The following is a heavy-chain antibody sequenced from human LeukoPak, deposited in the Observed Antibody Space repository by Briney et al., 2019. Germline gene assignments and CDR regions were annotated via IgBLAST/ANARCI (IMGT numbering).Heavy chain of an antibody. Sequence: GGSLRLSCAASGFTFNIYYMIWIRQAPGKGLECISYISSSGTTIYYADSVKGRFTVSRDNVKNSLYLQMNSLRAEDTAMYYCARRSNLAAAADFDYWGQGALVIVSS. CDR1: GFTFNIYY. D-gene: IGHD6-13*01. V-gene: IGHV3-11*01. CDR2: ISSSGTTI. J-gene: IGHJ4*02. CDR3: ARRSNLAAAADFDY.